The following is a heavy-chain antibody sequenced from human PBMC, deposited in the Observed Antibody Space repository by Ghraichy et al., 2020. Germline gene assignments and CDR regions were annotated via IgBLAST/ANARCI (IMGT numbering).Heavy chain of an antibody. CDR3: AKGPRSSSWYFFDY. V-gene: IGHV3-23*01. CDR1: GFTFSSYV. D-gene: IGHD6-13*01. J-gene: IGHJ4*02. Sequence: GESLNISCAASGFTFSSYVMSWVRQAPGKGLEWVSCITGSGGSTYYADSVKGRFTISRDNSKNTLYLQMTSLGVEETAVYFCAKGPRSSSWYFFDYWGQGTLVTVSS. CDR2: ITGSGGST.